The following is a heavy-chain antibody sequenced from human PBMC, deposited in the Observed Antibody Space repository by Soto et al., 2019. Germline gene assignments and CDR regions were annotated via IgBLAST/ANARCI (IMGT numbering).Heavy chain of an antibody. CDR2: INPRGETR. D-gene: IGHD1-7*01. V-gene: IGHV3-11*01. CDR3: ARSGTPLIEILDY. Sequence: PGGSVRLSCAASGFTFSDFYMNWIRQAPGQGLEWLSFINPRGETRYIADSIRGRFTFSRDNARRSLYLQMDRLRADDTAVYYCARSGTPLIEILDYWGHGTLVTVSS. CDR1: GFTFSDFY. J-gene: IGHJ4*01.